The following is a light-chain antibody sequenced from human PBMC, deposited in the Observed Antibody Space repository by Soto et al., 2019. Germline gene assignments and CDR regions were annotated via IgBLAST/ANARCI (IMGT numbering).Light chain of an antibody. CDR1: SSDVGGYNY. J-gene: IGLJ1*01. CDR2: DVS. V-gene: IGLV2-14*01. Sequence: QSALTQPASVSGSPGQSITISCTGTSSDVGGYNYVSWYQQHPGKAPKLVIYDVSNRPSGVSNRFSGSKSGNTASLTISGLQAEDEADYYCSSYTSSSTYNYVFGTGTKLTVL. CDR3: SSYTSSSTYNYV.